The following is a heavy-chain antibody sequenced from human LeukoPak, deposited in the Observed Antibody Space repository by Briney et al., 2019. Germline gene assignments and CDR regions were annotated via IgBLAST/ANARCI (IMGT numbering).Heavy chain of an antibody. V-gene: IGHV4-4*08. CDR2: ISSSGST. CDR1: GGSIGSYY. D-gene: IGHD1-1*01. CDR3: ARVIYNTYTNNWRFDY. Sequence: SETLSLTCTVSGGSIGSYYWSWIRQPPGKGLEWIGYISSSGSTNYNPSLKSRVTISKDMPKNQFSLKLISVTAADTALYYCARVIYNTYTNNWRFDYWGQGTLVTVSS. J-gene: IGHJ4*02.